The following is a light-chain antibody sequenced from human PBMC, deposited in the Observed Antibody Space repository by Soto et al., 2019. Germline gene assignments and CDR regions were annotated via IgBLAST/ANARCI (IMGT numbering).Light chain of an antibody. CDR3: QQYNSYSGT. Sequence: DIHMTQSPSTLSASVGDRCTITCRASQRIGSLLAWYQQKPGKAPKLLIYKAPSLESGVPSRFSGSGSGTEFTLTIISLQPDDFATYYCQQYNSYSGTFGQGTKVDIK. V-gene: IGKV1-5*03. CDR1: QRIGSL. J-gene: IGKJ1*01. CDR2: KAP.